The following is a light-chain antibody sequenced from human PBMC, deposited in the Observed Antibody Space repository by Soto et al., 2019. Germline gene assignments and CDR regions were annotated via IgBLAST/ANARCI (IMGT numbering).Light chain of an antibody. CDR3: QKYNSAPLT. V-gene: IGKV1-9*01. CDR2: GAS. J-gene: IGKJ4*01. CDR1: QGVRSY. Sequence: IQLTQSPSSLSASVGDRVTITCRASQGVRSYLAWYQQKPGQAPKLLIYGASTLQSGVPSRFSGSGSGTDFTLTISSLQPEDVAAYYCQKYNSAPLTFGGGTKVEIK.